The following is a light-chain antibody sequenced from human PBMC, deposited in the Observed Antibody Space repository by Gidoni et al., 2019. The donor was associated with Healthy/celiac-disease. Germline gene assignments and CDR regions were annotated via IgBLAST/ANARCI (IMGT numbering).Light chain of an antibody. CDR3: QQRSNRWT. Sequence: EIVLTQSPATLSLCPGERATRSCRASQSVSSYLAWYQQYPGQAPRLLIDDASNMATGLQARFSGSGSGTDFTLTISSLEPEYSAFYYCQQRSNRWTFGQGTKVEIK. J-gene: IGKJ1*01. CDR2: DAS. CDR1: QSVSSY. V-gene: IGKV3-11*01.